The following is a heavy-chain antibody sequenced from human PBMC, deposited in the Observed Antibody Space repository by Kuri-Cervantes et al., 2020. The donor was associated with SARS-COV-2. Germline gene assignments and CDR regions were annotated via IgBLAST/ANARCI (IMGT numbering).Heavy chain of an antibody. CDR3: AKERGYGNEYVDY. D-gene: IGHD5-18*01. J-gene: IGHJ4*02. CDR2: ISGSGIST. V-gene: IGHV3-23*01. CDR1: GFMFNDYA. Sequence: GGSLSLSCAASGFMFNDYAMSWVRQAPGKGLEWVSSISGSGISTDYADSVKGRFTISRDNSKNTLYLQMNSLRADETAVYYCAKERGYGNEYVDYWGQGTLVTVSS.